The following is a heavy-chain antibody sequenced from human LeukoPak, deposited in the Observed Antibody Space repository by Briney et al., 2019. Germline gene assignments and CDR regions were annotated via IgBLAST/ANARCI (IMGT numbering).Heavy chain of an antibody. Sequence: GASVKVSCKASGYTFSDYYIHWVRQAPGQGLEWMGWIKPNSGGTSYAQKFQGRVTMTRDTSMRTAYMELRTLRSDDTAVYYCARDGHDSSGYYNDYWGQGTLVTVSS. CDR2: IKPNSGGT. D-gene: IGHD3-22*01. CDR1: GYTFSDYY. CDR3: ARDGHDSSGYYNDY. J-gene: IGHJ4*02. V-gene: IGHV1-2*02.